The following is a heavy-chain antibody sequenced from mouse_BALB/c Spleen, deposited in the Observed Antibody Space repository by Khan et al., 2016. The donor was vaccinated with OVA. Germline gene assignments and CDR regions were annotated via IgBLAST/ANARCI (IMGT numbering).Heavy chain of an antibody. D-gene: IGHD1-1*01. CDR3: ATSYFYGYYFDY. CDR1: GFTFNNYG. Sequence: EVELVESGGGLVQPGGSRKLSCAASGFTFNNYGMHWVRLAPEKGLEWVAYISGDSNTIYYVDSVKGRFTISRDNSKNTLFLQMTSLMSEDTAMYYCATSYFYGYYFDYWGPGTTLTVS. CDR2: ISGDSNTI. V-gene: IGHV5-17*02. J-gene: IGHJ2*01.